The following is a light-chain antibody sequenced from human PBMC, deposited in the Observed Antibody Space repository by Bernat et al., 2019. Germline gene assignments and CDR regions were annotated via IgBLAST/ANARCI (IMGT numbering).Light chain of an antibody. V-gene: IGLV2-8*01. CDR1: SSDVGGHAH. CDR2: EVS. CDR3: SSYAGSFNWV. J-gene: IGLJ3*02. Sequence: QSALTQPPSASGSPGQSVTISCTGTSSDVGGHAHVSWYQQHPGKAPKVMIYEVSERPSGVPDRFSGSRSGNTASLTVAGLQPEVEADYYCSSYAGSFNWVFGGGTKLTVL.